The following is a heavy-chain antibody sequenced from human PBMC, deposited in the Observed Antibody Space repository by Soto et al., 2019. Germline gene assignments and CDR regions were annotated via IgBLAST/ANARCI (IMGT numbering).Heavy chain of an antibody. D-gene: IGHD3-10*01. CDR1: VGSISSSSYY. Sequence: QLQLQESGPGLVKPSETLSLTCTVSVGSISSSSYYWGWIRQPPGKGLEWIGSIYYSGRTYYNQSLKCRVTISVDTSKHQFSLKRSSVSAADAAVYYCARIMVNGSGSYDAFDIWGQGTMVTVSS. J-gene: IGHJ3*02. V-gene: IGHV4-39*01. CDR3: ARIMVNGSGSYDAFDI. CDR2: IYYSGRT.